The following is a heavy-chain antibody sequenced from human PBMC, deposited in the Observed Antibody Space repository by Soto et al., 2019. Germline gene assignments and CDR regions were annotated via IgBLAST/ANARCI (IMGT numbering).Heavy chain of an antibody. J-gene: IGHJ4*02. D-gene: IGHD3-10*01. CDR1: GGSFSGYY. V-gene: IGHV4-34*01. Sequence: SETLSLTCAVYGGSFSGYYWSWIRQPPGKGLEWIGEINHSGSTNYNPSLKSRVTISVDTSKNQFSLKLSSVTAADTAVYYCARGITMVRGVIITPAPFSYWGQGTLVTVSS. CDR3: ARGITMVRGVIITPAPFSY. CDR2: INHSGST.